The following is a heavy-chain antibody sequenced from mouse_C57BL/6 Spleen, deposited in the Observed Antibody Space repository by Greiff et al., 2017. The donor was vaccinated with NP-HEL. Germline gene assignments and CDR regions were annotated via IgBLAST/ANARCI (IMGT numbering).Heavy chain of an antibody. V-gene: IGHV1-26*01. CDR2: INPNNGGT. Sequence: EVQLQQSGPELVKPGASVKISCKASGYTFTDYYMNWVKQSHGKSLEWIGDINPNNGGTSYNQKFKGKATLTVDKSSSTAYMELRSLTSEDSAVYYCARHYSNYGVRGRRPPWFAYWGQGTLVTVSA. CDR3: ARHYSNYGVRGRRPPWFAY. J-gene: IGHJ3*01. D-gene: IGHD2-5*01. CDR1: GYTFTDYY.